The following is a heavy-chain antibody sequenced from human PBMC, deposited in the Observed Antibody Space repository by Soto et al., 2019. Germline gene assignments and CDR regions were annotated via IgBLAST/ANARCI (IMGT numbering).Heavy chain of an antibody. V-gene: IGHV5-51*01. J-gene: IGHJ6*01. D-gene: IGHD2-2*03. CDR3: SLDMSDFRYWYNCMEF. CDR1: GYTFTDYW. Sequence: LAASLKISCKGSGYTFTDYWLGWLRQLPQKGIEGRGIIYPGDSDTRYSPSFQVHGTITVDKSTSTAYLQCDTLKASVTAMYYCSLDMSDFRYWYNCMEFWGQGTTGTVSS. CDR2: IYPGDSDT.